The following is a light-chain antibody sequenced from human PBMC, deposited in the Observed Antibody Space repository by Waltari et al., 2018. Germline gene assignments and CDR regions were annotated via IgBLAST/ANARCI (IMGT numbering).Light chain of an antibody. Sequence: QSVLTQPPSVSAAPGQKVTISCSGSSPNIGNNYVSWYQHFPGTAPKFLIYETNKRPLGIPDRFFGSKSGTSATLDIHGLQTGDEADYYCGTWDSSLSVGVLGGGTKVTVL. J-gene: IGLJ2*01. CDR1: SPNIGNNY. V-gene: IGLV1-51*02. CDR3: GTWDSSLSVGV. CDR2: ETN.